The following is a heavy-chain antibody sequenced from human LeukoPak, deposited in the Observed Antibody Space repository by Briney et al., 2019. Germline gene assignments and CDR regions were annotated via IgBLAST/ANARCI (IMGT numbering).Heavy chain of an antibody. Sequence: PSETLSLTCAVYGGSFSDYYWSWIRQPPGKGLEWIGEINHGGSTNYNPSLKSRVTLSVDTPKNQFSLKLTSVTAADTAVYYCARDGYSTPDVWGQGTTVTVSS. CDR2: INHGGST. CDR1: GGSFSDYY. J-gene: IGHJ6*02. V-gene: IGHV4-34*01. CDR3: ARDGYSTPDV. D-gene: IGHD6-13*01.